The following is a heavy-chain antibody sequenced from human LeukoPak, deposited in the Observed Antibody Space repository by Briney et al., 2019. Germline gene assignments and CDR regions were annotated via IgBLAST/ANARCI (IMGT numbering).Heavy chain of an antibody. CDR3: ARDPRSSTRSYGMDV. Sequence: GGSLRLSCAASRFTFSSYAMSWVHQAPGKGLEWVSVIYSGGSTYYTDSVTGRFTISRDNSKNTLYLQMNSLRAEDTAVYYCARDPRSSTRSYGMDVWGKGPAVSVSS. D-gene: IGHD5-24*01. CDR1: RFTFSSYA. V-gene: IGHV3-53*01. J-gene: IGHJ6*04. CDR2: IYSGGST.